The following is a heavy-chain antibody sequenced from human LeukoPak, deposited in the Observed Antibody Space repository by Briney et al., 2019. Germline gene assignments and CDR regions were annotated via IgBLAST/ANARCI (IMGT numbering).Heavy chain of an antibody. J-gene: IGHJ3*02. CDR2: IYYSGST. D-gene: IGHD6-13*01. CDR1: GGSISSYY. Sequence: SETLSLTCTVSGGSISSYYWSWIRQPPGKGLEWIGYIYYSGSTNYNPSLKSRVTISVDTSKNQFSLKLSSVTAADTAVYYCARRKGSSSWLGYAFDIWGQGTMVTVSS. V-gene: IGHV4-59*08. CDR3: ARRKGSSSWLGYAFDI.